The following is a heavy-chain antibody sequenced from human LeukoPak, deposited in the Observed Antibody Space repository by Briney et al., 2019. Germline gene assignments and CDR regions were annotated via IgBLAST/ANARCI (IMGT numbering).Heavy chain of an antibody. J-gene: IGHJ4*02. CDR2: IYTSGST. Sequence: SETLSLTCTVSGDSISSGSYYWSWIRQPAGKGLEWIGHIYTSGSTNYNPSLKSRDTISIATSKTQFSLRLSSVTAADTAVYFCARAGTVFGMAYFDYWGQGTLVTVSS. D-gene: IGHD3-3*01. V-gene: IGHV4-61*09. CDR1: GDSISSGSYY. CDR3: ARAGTVFGMAYFDY.